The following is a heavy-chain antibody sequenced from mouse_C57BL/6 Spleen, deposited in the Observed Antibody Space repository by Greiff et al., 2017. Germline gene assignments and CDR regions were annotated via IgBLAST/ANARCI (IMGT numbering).Heavy chain of an antibody. V-gene: IGHV1-15*01. Sequence: VQLQQSGAELVRPGASVTLSCKASGYTFTDYEMHWVKQTPVHGLEWIGAIAPETGGTAYNQKFKGKAILTADKSSSTAYMELRSLTSEDSAVYYCTRRHGSSAWCFDVWGTGTTVTVSS. J-gene: IGHJ1*03. D-gene: IGHD1-1*01. CDR2: IAPETGGT. CDR1: GYTFTDYE. CDR3: TRRHGSSAWCFDV.